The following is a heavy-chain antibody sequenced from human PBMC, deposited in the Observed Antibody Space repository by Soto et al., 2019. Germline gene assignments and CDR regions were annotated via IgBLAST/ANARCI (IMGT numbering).Heavy chain of an antibody. D-gene: IGHD3-16*01. CDR3: ARVRSQLPFGFQD. J-gene: IGHJ1*01. CDR1: GFTFDSYG. V-gene: IGHV3-23*01. Sequence: EVQLLESGGGLVQPGGSLRLSCEASGFTFDSYGMSWVRQPPGKGLQWISHISGSGDVTYYADSEKGRFTISRDKFKNAVQLQRNTLRADDTSICYCARVRSQLPFGFQDWGLGTLVAVSS. CDR2: ISGSGDVT.